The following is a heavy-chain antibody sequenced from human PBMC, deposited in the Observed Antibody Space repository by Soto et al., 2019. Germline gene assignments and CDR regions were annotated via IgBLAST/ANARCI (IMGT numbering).Heavy chain of an antibody. V-gene: IGHV4-61*01. CDR3: ARTTAVPNTLRSRYFFDY. Sequence: SETLSLTCSVSGGSVSDKTYYWSRIRQPPGKRLEWIGYVYYSGTTNYNPSLKSRVTISVDLSKNRFSLRLSSVTTADTALYYCARTTAVPNTLRSRYFFDYWGQGTLVTVSS. D-gene: IGHD4-17*01. CDR1: GGSVSDKTYY. CDR2: VYYSGTT. J-gene: IGHJ4*02.